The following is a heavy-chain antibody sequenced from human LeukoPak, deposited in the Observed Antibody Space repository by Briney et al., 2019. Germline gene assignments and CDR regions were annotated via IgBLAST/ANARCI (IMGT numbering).Heavy chain of an antibody. V-gene: IGHV4-34*01. CDR1: GGSFSGYY. CDR2: INHSGST. D-gene: IGHD5-24*01. CDR3: ARGRSVELLY. Sequence: ASETLSLTCAVYGGSFSGYYWSWIRQPPGKGLEWIGEINHSGSTNYNPSLKSRVTISVDTSKNQFSLKLSSVTAADTAVYYCARGRSVELLYWGQGTLVTVSS. J-gene: IGHJ4*02.